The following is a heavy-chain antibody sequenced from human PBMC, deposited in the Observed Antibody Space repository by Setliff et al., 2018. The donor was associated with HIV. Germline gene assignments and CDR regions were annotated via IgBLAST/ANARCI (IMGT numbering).Heavy chain of an antibody. V-gene: IGHV1-69-2*01. CDR3: AKLDDYGSQTYKLALHY. J-gene: IGHJ4*02. Sequence: ASVKVSCKASGYTFTDYYMQWVQQAPGKGLEWMGRVDPKNGKTLYAENLRGRITITADTSTDTAYMELNSLRSEDTAMYYCAKLDDYGSQTYKLALHYWGRGTLFA. CDR1: GYTFTDYY. CDR2: VDPKNGKT. D-gene: IGHD3-10*01.